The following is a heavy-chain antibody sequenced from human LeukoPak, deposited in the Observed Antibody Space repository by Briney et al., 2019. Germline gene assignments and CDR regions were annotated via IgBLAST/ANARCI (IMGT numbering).Heavy chain of an antibody. V-gene: IGHV3-30*02. CDR2: VRSDGGIK. CDR1: GFIFSNYG. CDR3: AKDLPAAYFDY. Sequence: GGSLRLSCAASGFIFSNYGMHWVRQAPGKGLEWVAFVRSDGGIKYYADSVKGRFTISRDNSRTTLHLQMNSLRAEDTAVYHCAKDLPAAYFDYWGQGTLVTVSS. D-gene: IGHD2-2*01. J-gene: IGHJ4*02.